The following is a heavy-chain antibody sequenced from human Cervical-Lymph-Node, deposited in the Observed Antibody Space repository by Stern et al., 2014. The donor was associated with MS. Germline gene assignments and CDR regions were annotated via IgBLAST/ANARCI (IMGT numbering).Heavy chain of an antibody. J-gene: IGHJ5*02. Sequence: QVQLVESGAEVKKPGSSVKVSCKASGCTFSTYVISWVRQAPGQGLELMGGINPICGATNYYEKFQRRSAITADESTSTAYKELSSLRSEDTAVYYCARERGSSVWPPHKWFDPWGQGTLVTVSS. CDR3: ARERGSSVWPPHKWFDP. D-gene: IGHD6-19*01. V-gene: IGHV1-69*01. CDR1: GCTFSTYV. CDR2: INPICGAT.